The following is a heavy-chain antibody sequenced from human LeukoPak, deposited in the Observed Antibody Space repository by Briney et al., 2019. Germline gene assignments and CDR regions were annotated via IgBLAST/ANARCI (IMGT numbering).Heavy chain of an antibody. CDR3: ARQKSGYNYTYYYYMDV. CDR2: IYPGDSET. D-gene: IGHD5-18*01. V-gene: IGHV5-51*01. J-gene: IGHJ6*03. Sequence: GESPKISCKASGYTFTSYWIGWVRQMPGKGLEWMGIIYPGDSETKYSPSFQGQVTISADKSISTTSLQWSSLKASDTAVYYCARQKSGYNYTYYYYMDVWGKGTTVTVSS. CDR1: GYTFTSYW.